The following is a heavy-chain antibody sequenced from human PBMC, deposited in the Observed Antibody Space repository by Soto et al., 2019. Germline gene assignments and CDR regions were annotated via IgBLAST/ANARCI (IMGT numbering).Heavy chain of an antibody. J-gene: IGHJ3*02. D-gene: IGHD3-10*01. Sequence: EVQLVESGGGLVKPGGSLRLSCAASGFTFSSYSMNWVRQAPGKGLEWVSSISSSSSYIYYADSVKGRFTISRDNAKNSLYLQMNSLRAEDTAVYYCAILWFGDGDAFDIWGQGTMVTVSS. CDR2: ISSSSSYI. CDR3: AILWFGDGDAFDI. CDR1: GFTFSSYS. V-gene: IGHV3-21*01.